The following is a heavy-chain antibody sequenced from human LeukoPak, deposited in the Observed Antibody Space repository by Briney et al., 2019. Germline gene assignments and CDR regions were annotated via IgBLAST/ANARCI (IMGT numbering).Heavy chain of an antibody. CDR1: GFTFSSYG. CDR3: VKSKQKYYFDY. D-gene: IGHD6-13*01. CDR2: ISYDGSNK. Sequence: GGSLRLSCAASGFTFSSYGMHWVRQAPGKGLEWVAVISYDGSNKYYADSVKGRFTISRDNSKSTLYLQMNSLRAEDTAVYYCVKSKQKYYFDYWGQGTLVTVSS. V-gene: IGHV3-30*03. J-gene: IGHJ4*02.